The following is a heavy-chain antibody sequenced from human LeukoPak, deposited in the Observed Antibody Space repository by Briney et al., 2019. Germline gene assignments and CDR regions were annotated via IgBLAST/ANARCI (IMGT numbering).Heavy chain of an antibody. CDR1: GGSFSGYY. CDR2: INHSGST. J-gene: IGHJ4*02. CDR3: ARGTVERYSNYGD. D-gene: IGHD4-11*01. V-gene: IGHV4-34*01. Sequence: SETLSLTCAVYGGSFSGYYWNWIRQPPGKGLEWIGEINHSGSTNYNPSLKSRVTISVDTSKNQFSLKLSSVTAADTAVYYRARGTVERYSNYGDRGQGTLVTVSS.